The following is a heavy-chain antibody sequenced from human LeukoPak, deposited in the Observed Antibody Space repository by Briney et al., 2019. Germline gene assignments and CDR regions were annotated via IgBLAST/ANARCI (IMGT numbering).Heavy chain of an antibody. CDR3: ARLGGIVVVPAAMFDY. Sequence: GGSLRLSHAVSGYTFRSYSMHWVRHAPGKGLVCVSAISSSRSYIYYADSVKGRFTISRDNAKNSLYLQMNSLRAEDTAVYYCARLGGIVVVPAAMFDYWGQGTLVTVSS. V-gene: IGHV3-21*01. D-gene: IGHD2-2*01. J-gene: IGHJ4*02. CDR1: GYTFRSYS. CDR2: ISSSRSYI.